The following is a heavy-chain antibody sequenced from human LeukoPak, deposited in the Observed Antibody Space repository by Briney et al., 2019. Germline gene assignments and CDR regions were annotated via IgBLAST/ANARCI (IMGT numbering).Heavy chain of an antibody. V-gene: IGHV4-39*01. CDR3: ERRPYDILTGYYPFDY. CDR2: IYYSGST. CDR1: GGSISSRSYY. Sequence: SETLSLTCTVSGGSISSRSYYWGWIRHPPWKGLEWIGIIYYSGSTYSNPSLKSRVTISVDTSKNQFSLKLSSVTAADTAVYYSERRPYDILTGYYPFDYWGQGTLVTVSS. D-gene: IGHD3-9*01. J-gene: IGHJ4*02.